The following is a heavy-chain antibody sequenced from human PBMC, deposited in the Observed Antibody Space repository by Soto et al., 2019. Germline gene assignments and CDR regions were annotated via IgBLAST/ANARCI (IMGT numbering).Heavy chain of an antibody. Sequence: QVQLQQWGAGLLKPSETLSLTCAVYGGSFSGYYWTWIRQPPGTGLEWIGESNHSGSTNYNPSLKSRVTISVDTSKNQFSLKLTSVTAADTAVYYCARDKITGLLDYWGQGTLVTVSS. CDR2: SNHSGST. CDR3: ARDKITGLLDY. V-gene: IGHV4-34*01. CDR1: GGSFSGYY. J-gene: IGHJ4*02. D-gene: IGHD2-8*02.